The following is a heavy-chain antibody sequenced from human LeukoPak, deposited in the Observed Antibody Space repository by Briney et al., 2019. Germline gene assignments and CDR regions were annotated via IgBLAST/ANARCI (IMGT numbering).Heavy chain of an antibody. V-gene: IGHV4-34*01. CDR1: GGSFSGYY. CDR3: ARDNYYDSSGYTH. CDR2: INHSGST. D-gene: IGHD3-22*01. J-gene: IGHJ4*02. Sequence: KPSETLSLTCAVYGGSFSGYYWSWIRQPPGKGLEWIGEINHSGSTNYNPSLKSRVTISVDTSKNQFSLKLSSVTAADTAVYYCARDNYYDSSGYTHWGQGTLVTVSS.